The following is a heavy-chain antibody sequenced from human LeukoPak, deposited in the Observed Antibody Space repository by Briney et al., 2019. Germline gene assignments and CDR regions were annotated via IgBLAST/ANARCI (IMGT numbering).Heavy chain of an antibody. CDR1: GFTFSSYS. Sequence: GGSLRLSCAASGFTFSSYSMNWVRQAPGKGLEWVSSISSSSSYIYYADSVKGRFTISRDNAKNSLYLQMNSLRAEDTAVYYCARDGITIFGVAPLYYFDYWGQGTLVTVSS. CDR2: ISSSSSYI. V-gene: IGHV3-21*01. J-gene: IGHJ4*02. CDR3: ARDGITIFGVAPLYYFDY. D-gene: IGHD3-3*01.